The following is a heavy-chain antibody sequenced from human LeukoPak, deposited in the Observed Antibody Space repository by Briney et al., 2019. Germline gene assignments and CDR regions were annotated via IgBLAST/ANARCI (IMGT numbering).Heavy chain of an antibody. V-gene: IGHV4-34*01. CDR3: ARAQWLVNYFDY. CDR2: INHSGST. D-gene: IGHD6-19*01. CDR1: GGSFSGYY. J-gene: IGHJ4*02. Sequence: KPSETLSLTCAVYGGSFSGYYWSWIRQPPGKGLEWIGEINHSGSTNYNPSLKSRVTISVDTSKNQFSLKLSSVTAADTAVYYCARAQWLVNYFDYWGQGTLVTVSS.